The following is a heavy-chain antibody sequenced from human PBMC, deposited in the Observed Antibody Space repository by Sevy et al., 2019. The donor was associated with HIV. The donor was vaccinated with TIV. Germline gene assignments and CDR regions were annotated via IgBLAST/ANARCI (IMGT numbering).Heavy chain of an antibody. CDR2: IRSKAGGGTT. J-gene: IGHJ4*02. V-gene: IGHV3-15*01. D-gene: IGHD2-15*01. CDR3: TTDHRRDGIVVVPFEY. CDR1: GFTFSSYA. Sequence: GGSLRLSCAASGFTFSSYAMSWVRQAPGKGLEWVGRIRSKAGGGTTDYATIVKGKITISRDDSRDILYLQLNSLEIEDTAVYYCTTDHRRDGIVVVPFEYWGQGTLVTVSS.